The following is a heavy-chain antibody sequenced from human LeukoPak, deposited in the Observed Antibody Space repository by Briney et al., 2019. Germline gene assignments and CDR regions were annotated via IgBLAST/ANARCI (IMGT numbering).Heavy chain of an antibody. J-gene: IGHJ6*02. CDR3: ARDRPRSPSQHNYYDSSGYYSDYYYYGMDV. CDR1: GDSVSSNSAA. V-gene: IGHV6-1*01. Sequence: SQTLSLTCAIPGDSVSSNSAAWNWIRQSPSRGLEWLGRTYYRSKWYNDYAVSVKSRITINPDTSKNQFSLQLNSVTPEDTAVYYCARDRPRSPSQHNYYDSSGYYSDYYYYGMDVWGQGTTVTVSS. CDR2: TYYRSKWYN. D-gene: IGHD3-22*01.